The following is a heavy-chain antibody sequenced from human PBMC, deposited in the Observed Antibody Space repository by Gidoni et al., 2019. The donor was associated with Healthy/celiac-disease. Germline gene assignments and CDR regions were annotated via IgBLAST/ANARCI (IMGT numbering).Heavy chain of an antibody. CDR3: ARDTGDVGPDWYFDL. J-gene: IGHJ2*01. CDR2: IYDSGST. Sequence: QVQLQESGPGLVKPSQTLSLTCTFSGGSISSGGYYWSWIRQHPGKGLEWIGYIYDSGSTYYNPSLKSRVTISVDTSKNQFSLKLSSVTAADTAVYYCARDTGDVGPDWYFDLWGRAPWSLSPQ. CDR1: GGSISSGGYY. D-gene: IGHD3-16*01. V-gene: IGHV4-31*03.